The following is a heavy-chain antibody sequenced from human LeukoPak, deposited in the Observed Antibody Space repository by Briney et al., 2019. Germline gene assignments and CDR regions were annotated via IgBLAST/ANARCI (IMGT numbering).Heavy chain of an antibody. CDR3: ARGLSVAH. D-gene: IGHD4-23*01. Sequence: GRSLRLSCAGSGFTFDDYAMHGVRQAPGKGLEWVSGISWNSGSIGYVDSVKGRFTISRDNAKNSLDLQMNSLRAEDTAVYYCARGLSVAHWGQGTLVNVSS. CDR1: GFTFDDYA. CDR2: ISWNSGSI. V-gene: IGHV3-9*01. J-gene: IGHJ4*02.